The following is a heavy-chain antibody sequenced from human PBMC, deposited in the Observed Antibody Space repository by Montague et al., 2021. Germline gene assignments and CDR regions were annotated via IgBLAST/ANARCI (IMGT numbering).Heavy chain of an antibody. D-gene: IGHD2-8*01. J-gene: IGHJ5*02. Sequence: SETLSLTCTVSGGSISRSSYYWGWIRQPPGKGLEWIGSIDSSGSTYYNPSLKSRVTISADTSKNQFSLKLSAVTAADTAVYYCTRPGGYCTNDTCYFWFAPWGQGILVTVSS. CDR2: IDSSGST. CDR1: GGSISRSSYY. CDR3: TRPGGYCTNDTCYFWFAP. V-gene: IGHV4-39*01.